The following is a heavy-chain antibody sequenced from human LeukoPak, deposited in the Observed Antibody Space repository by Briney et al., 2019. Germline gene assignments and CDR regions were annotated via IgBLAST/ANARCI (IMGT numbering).Heavy chain of an antibody. CDR3: AKAPVTSCRGAYCYPFDS. J-gene: IGHJ4*02. Sequence: GGSLRLSCAASGFTFSDYGMSWVRQAPGKGLEWISSISSTGGTTYYADSVKGRFTISRDNSKNTLYLQTNSLRAEDAAVYFCAKAPVTSCRGAYCYPFDSWGQGTLVTVSS. V-gene: IGHV3-23*01. D-gene: IGHD2-21*01. CDR2: ISSTGGTT. CDR1: GFTFSDYG.